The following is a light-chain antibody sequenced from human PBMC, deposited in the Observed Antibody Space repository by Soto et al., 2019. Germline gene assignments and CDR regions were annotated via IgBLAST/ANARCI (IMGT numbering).Light chain of an antibody. CDR1: QSVSNN. CDR2: DAS. Sequence: EIVMTQSPGTLSLSPGEIATLSFRASQSVSNNLTWYQQKPGQAPRLLIYDASNRATGIPARFSGSGSGTDFTLTISSLEPEDFAVYYCQQRSNWLITFGQGTRLEIK. J-gene: IGKJ5*01. CDR3: QQRSNWLIT. V-gene: IGKV3-11*01.